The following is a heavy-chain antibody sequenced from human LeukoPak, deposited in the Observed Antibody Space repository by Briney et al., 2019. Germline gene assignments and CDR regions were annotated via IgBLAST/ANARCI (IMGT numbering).Heavy chain of an antibody. Sequence: SETLSLTCTVSGGSISSYYWSWIRQPAGKGLEWIGRIYTSGSTNYNPSLKSRVTMSVDTSKNQFSLKLSSVTAADTAVYYCARDLDSSGYYGEFDYWGQGTLVTVSS. CDR1: GGSISSYY. CDR2: IYTSGST. D-gene: IGHD3-22*01. J-gene: IGHJ4*02. CDR3: ARDLDSSGYYGEFDY. V-gene: IGHV4-4*07.